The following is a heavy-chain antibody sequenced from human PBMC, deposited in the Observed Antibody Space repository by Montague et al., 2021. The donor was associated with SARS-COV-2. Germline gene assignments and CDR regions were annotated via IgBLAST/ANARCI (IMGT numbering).Heavy chain of an antibody. CDR2: ISSRSSYI. CDR3: ARHYSATLPAVY. CDR1: GFTFSSYS. Sequence: SLRLSCAASGFTFSSYSMNWVRQAPGKGLEWVSSISSRSSYIYYADSVKGRFTISRDNAKNSLYLQMNSLRAEDTAVYYCARHYSATLPAVYWGQGTLVTVSS. J-gene: IGHJ4*02. V-gene: IGHV3-21*04. D-gene: IGHD2-15*01.